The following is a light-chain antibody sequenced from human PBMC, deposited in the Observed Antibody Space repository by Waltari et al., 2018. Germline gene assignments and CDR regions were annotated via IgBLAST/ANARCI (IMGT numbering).Light chain of an antibody. J-gene: IGLJ2*01. CDR2: EAS. Sequence: QCALTQPASVSGSPGQSITISCTGTSSDVGSYYLVPWYQQHPGKAPNLMIYEASKRPSGVSNRFSGSKSGNTASLTISGLQAEDEADYYCSSYAGNCNLVVFGGGTKLTVL. V-gene: IGLV2-23*01. CDR3: SSYAGNCNLVV. CDR1: SSDVGSYYL.